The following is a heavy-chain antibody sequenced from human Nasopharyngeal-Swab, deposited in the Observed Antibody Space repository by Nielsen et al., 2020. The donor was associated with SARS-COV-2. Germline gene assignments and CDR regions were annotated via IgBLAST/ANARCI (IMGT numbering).Heavy chain of an antibody. CDR2: ISSSGQLT. CDR1: GFTFSTYT. J-gene: IGHJ4*02. CDR3: GGDYDFAKPTWVAS. V-gene: IGHV3-23*01. Sequence: GESLKISCAASGFTFSTYTMTWVRQAPGKGLEWVSSISSSGQLTYYADSVRGRFTISRDNSKDTLYLQMTSLRVDDTAVFYCGGDYDFAKPTWVASWGQGTLVTVSS. D-gene: IGHD3-3*01.